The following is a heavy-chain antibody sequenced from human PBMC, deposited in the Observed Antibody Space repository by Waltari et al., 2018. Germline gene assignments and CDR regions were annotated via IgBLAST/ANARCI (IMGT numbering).Heavy chain of an antibody. CDR3: ARDYSNVGSGSYSNPFYY. CDR2: IIPIFGTA. J-gene: IGHJ4*02. V-gene: IGHV1-69*05. Sequence: WMGGIIPIFGTANYAQKFQGRVTSTTDESTSTAYMELSSLRSEDTAVYYCARDYSNVGSGSYSNPFYYWGQGTLVTVSS. D-gene: IGHD3-10*01.